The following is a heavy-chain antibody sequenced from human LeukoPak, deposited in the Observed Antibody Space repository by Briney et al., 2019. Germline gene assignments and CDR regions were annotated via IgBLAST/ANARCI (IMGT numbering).Heavy chain of an antibody. Sequence: GGSLRLSCAASGFTFTSYAMSWVRQAPGKGLEWVSGISGSGGTTYFADSVKGRFTLSRDNSHNTLSLQMNSLTAEDTAVYYCAKGTYTSGWYYDFDHWGQGTLVTVSS. CDR3: AKGTYTSGWYYDFDH. CDR2: ISGSGGTT. CDR1: GFTFTSYA. J-gene: IGHJ4*02. V-gene: IGHV3-23*01. D-gene: IGHD6-19*01.